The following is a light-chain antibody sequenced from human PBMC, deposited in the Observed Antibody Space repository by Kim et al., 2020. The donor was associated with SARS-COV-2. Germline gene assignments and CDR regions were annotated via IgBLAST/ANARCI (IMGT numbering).Light chain of an antibody. V-gene: IGLV1-44*01. CDR2: NNN. CDR3: AAWYDSLKGRV. J-gene: IGLJ3*02. Sequence: QSVLTQSPSASGTPGQTVTISCSGSSSNIGSNTVNWYQQHPGTAAKLLIYNNNQQPSAVPYRFSSSKSGTSASLVISGVQPEDEADYYCAAWYDSLKGRVFGGGTKLTVL. CDR1: SSNIGSNT.